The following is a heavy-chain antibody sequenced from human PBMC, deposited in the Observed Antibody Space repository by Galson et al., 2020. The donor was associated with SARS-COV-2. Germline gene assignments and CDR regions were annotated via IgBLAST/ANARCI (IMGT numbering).Heavy chain of an antibody. CDR1: GGSITNSNYY. CDR3: VGHLDGSGSFFWNDVIWSFDL. Sequence: PSETLSLPCSVSGGSITNSNYYWGWIRQPPGKGPEWIASIHHRGNRFHNPSLQSRITTSVDTSRNQFSLRLTSVTAADTAMYYCVGHLDGSGSFFWNDVIWSFDLWGRGTLVTVSS. J-gene: IGHJ2*01. V-gene: IGHV4-39*01. CDR2: IHHRGNR. D-gene: IGHD3-10*01.